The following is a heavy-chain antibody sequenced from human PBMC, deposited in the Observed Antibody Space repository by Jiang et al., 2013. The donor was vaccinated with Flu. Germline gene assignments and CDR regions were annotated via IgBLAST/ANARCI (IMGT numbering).Heavy chain of an antibody. CDR3: ARLGSVIVGALGAFDI. D-gene: IGHD1-26*01. Sequence: GAEVKKPGESLKISCKGSGYSFTSYWIGWVRQMPGKGLEWMGIIYPGDSDTRYSPSFQGQVTISADKSISTAYLQWSSLKASDTAMYYCARLGSVIVGALGAFDIWGQGTMVTVSS. CDR1: GYSFTSYW. V-gene: IGHV5-51*03. CDR2: IYPGDSDT. J-gene: IGHJ3*02.